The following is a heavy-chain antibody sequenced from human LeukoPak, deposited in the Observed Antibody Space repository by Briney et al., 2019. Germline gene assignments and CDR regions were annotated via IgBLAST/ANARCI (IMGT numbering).Heavy chain of an antibody. CDR2: MYYSGST. D-gene: IGHD3-22*01. CDR3: ARPYYYDSRIDP. Sequence: SETLSLTCTVSGGSISSGDYYWSWIRQPPGKGLGWIAYMYYSGSTYYNPSLKSRVTMSADTSKDQLSLKLSSVTAADTAVYYCARPYYYDSRIDPWGQGILVTVSS. J-gene: IGHJ5*02. CDR1: GGSISSGDYY. V-gene: IGHV4-30-4*01.